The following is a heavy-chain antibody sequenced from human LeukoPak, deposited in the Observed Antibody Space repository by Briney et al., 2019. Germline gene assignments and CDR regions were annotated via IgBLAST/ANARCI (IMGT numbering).Heavy chain of an antibody. V-gene: IGHV4-38-2*02. J-gene: IGHJ6*03. CDR1: GYSISSGYY. CDR2: IYHSGST. Sequence: SETLSLTCTVSGYSISSGYYWGWLRQPPGKGLEWIGSIYHSGSTYYNPSLKSQVTISVDTSKNQFSLKVSSVTAADTAVYYCARVFDSGSQAYFYYMDVWGKGTTVTIFS. D-gene: IGHD3-10*01. CDR3: ARVFDSGSQAYFYYMDV.